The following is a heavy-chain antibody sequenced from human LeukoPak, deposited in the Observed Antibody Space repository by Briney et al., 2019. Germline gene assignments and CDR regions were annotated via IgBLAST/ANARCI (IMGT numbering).Heavy chain of an antibody. V-gene: IGHV4-59*01. CDR1: GGSISSYY. J-gene: IGHJ6*02. Sequence: SETLSLTCTVSGGSISSYYWSWIRQPPGKGLEWIGYIYYSGSTNYNPSLKSRVTISVDTSKNQFSLKLSSVTAADTAVYYCARDLTWSGDIYGMDVWGQGTTVTVSS. CDR2: IYYSGST. CDR3: ARDLTWSGDIYGMDV. D-gene: IGHD3-3*01.